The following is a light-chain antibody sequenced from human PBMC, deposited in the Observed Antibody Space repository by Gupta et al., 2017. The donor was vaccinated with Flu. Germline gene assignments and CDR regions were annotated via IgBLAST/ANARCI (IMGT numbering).Light chain of an antibody. CDR3: HQYYSTLLT. CDR2: WAS. Sequence: DIVMTQSPDSLAVSLGERATINCKSSQSVLYSSNNKNYLAWYQQKPGQPPKLLIYWASTREYGVPDRFSGSGSGTDFTLTISSRQAEDVAVYYCHQYYSTLLTFGHGTKVDIK. CDR1: QSVLYSSNNKNY. J-gene: IGKJ3*01. V-gene: IGKV4-1*01.